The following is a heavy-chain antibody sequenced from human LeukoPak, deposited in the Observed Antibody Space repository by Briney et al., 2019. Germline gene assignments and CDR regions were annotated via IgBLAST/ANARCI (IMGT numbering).Heavy chain of an antibody. Sequence: GGSLRLSCVASGFTLSSYSMSWVRQAPGKGLEWVSAMSGSDTGSWYADSVKGRFTISRDTSKTTLYLQMNSLRAEDTAIYYCANNWNLDYWGQGTLVTVSS. CDR1: GFTLSSYS. D-gene: IGHD1-1*01. J-gene: IGHJ4*02. V-gene: IGHV3-23*01. CDR3: ANNWNLDY. CDR2: MSGSDTGS.